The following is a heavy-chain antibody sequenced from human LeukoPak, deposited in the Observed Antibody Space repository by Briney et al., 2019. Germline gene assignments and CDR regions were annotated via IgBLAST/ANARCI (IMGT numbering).Heavy chain of an antibody. CDR2: IKQDGSEK. CDR1: GFTFSSYW. CDR3: ASLSGVPEY. V-gene: IGHV3-7*01. J-gene: IGHJ4*02. Sequence: PGGSLRLSCTASGFTFSSYWMSWVRQAPGKGLEWVANIKQDGSEKYYVDSVKGRFTISRDNAKNSLSLQVNGLRVEDTAVYHCASLSGVPEYWGQGTLVSVSS. D-gene: IGHD7-27*01.